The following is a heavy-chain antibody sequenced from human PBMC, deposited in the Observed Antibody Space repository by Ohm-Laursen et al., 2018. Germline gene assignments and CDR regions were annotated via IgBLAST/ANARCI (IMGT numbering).Heavy chain of an antibody. J-gene: IGHJ4*02. D-gene: IGHD4-17*01. CDR3: ASGHYGDLKYFDY. CDR1: GGSFSGYY. Sequence: GTLSLTWAVYGGSFSGYYWSWIRQPPRKGLEWIGEINHSGSTNYNPSLKSRTTISVDTSKNQFSLKLSSVTAADTAVYYCASGHYGDLKYFDYWGQGTLVTVSS. CDR2: INHSGST. V-gene: IGHV4-34*01.